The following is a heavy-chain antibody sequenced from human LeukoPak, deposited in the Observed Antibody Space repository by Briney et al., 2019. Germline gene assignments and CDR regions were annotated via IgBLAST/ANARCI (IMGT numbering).Heavy chain of an antibody. D-gene: IGHD2-2*01. V-gene: IGHV3-30-3*01. CDR3: ARDLCCSSTSCYQCHYYYYGMDV. J-gene: IGHJ6*02. Sequence: GGSLRLSCAASGFTFSSYAMHWVRQAPGKGLEWVAVISYDGSNKYYADSVKGRFTISRDNSKNTLYLQMNSLRAEDTAVYYCARDLCCSSTSCYQCHYYYYGMDVWGQGTTVIVSS. CDR2: ISYDGSNK. CDR1: GFTFSSYA.